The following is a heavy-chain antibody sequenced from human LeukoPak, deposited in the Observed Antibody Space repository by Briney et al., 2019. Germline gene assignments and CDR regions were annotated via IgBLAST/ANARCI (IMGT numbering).Heavy chain of an antibody. J-gene: IGHJ4*02. CDR2: IYTSGST. Sequence: PSETLSLTCTVSGGSISSHYWSWIRQPAGKGLEWIGRIYTSGSTNYNPSLKSRVTMSVDTSKNQFSLKLSSVTAADTAVYYCARGRITTFGVAMTYFGYWGQGTLVTVSS. V-gene: IGHV4-4*07. CDR3: ARGRITTFGVAMTYFGY. D-gene: IGHD3-3*01. CDR1: GGSISSHY.